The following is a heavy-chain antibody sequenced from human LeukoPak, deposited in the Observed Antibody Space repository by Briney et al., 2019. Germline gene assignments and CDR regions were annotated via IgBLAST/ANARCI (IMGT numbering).Heavy chain of an antibody. J-gene: IGHJ6*02. V-gene: IGHV3-21*01. Sequence: PGGSLRLSCAASGFTFSNYNMSWVRQAPGKGLEWVSSISSSSSYIYYADSVKGRFTISRDNAKNSLYLQMNSPRAEDTAVYYCARDIWIDIVAQGTPHYYYGMDVWGQGTTVTVSS. CDR3: ARDIWIDIVAQGTPHYYYGMDV. D-gene: IGHD2-21*01. CDR1: GFTFSNYN. CDR2: ISSSSSYI.